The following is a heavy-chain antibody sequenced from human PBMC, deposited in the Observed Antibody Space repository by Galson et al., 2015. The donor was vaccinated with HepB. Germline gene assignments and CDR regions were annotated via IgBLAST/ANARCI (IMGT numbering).Heavy chain of an antibody. V-gene: IGHV3-23*01. Sequence: SLRLSCAASGFTFSSYAMSWVRQAPGKGLEWVSAISGSGGSTYYADSVKGRFTISRDNSKNTLYLQMNSLRAEDTAVYYCARDQARSIFGVVIGRWLDYWGQGTLVTVSS. J-gene: IGHJ4*02. CDR2: ISGSGGST. CDR3: ARDQARSIFGVVIGRWLDY. CDR1: GFTFSSYA. D-gene: IGHD3-3*01.